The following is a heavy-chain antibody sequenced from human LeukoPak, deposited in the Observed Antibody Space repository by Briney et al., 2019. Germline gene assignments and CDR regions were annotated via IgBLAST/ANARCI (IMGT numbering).Heavy chain of an antibody. D-gene: IGHD3-22*01. J-gene: IGHJ4*02. CDR3: ARDRIRSGYSADY. CDR2: IKQDGSEK. Sequence: GGSLRLSCAASGFTFSSYWMSWVRQAPGKGLEWVANIKQDGSEKYYVDSVKVRFTISRDNAKNSLYLQMNSLRAEDTAVYYCARDRIRSGYSADYWGQGTLVTVSS. CDR1: GFTFSSYW. V-gene: IGHV3-7*01.